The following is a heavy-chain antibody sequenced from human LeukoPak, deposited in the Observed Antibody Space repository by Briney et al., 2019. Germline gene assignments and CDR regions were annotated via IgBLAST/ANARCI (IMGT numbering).Heavy chain of an antibody. CDR1: GFTFSSYA. CDR2: IYYSGTT. D-gene: IGHD3-22*01. V-gene: IGHV4-38-2*02. J-gene: IGHJ5*02. CDR3: AREWLLQRNWFDP. Sequence: GSLRLSCAASGFTFSSYAMHWVRQPPGKGLEWIGSIYYSGTTHYNPSLESRVTISVDTSKNQFSLKLSSVTAADTAVYYCAREWLLQRNWFDPWGQGTLVTVSS.